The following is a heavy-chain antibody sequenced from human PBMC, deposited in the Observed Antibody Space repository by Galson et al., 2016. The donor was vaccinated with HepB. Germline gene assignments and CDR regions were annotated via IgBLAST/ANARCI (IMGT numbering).Heavy chain of an antibody. CDR3: AREGPTTFDY. D-gene: IGHD2/OR15-2a*01. Sequence: TLSLTCTVSGVSISSGGLYWNWTRQHPGKGLEWIGYIYYSGSTHYNPSLQSRISISVDTSKNQFSLNLTSLTAADTAVYYCAREGPTTFDYWGQGTLVTVSS. CDR1: GVSISSGGLY. V-gene: IGHV4-31*03. J-gene: IGHJ4*02. CDR2: IYYSGST.